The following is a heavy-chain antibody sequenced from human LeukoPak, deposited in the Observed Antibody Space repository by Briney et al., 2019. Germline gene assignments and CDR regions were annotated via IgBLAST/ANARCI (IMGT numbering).Heavy chain of an antibody. Sequence: GGSLILSCAASGFSFSSFGMIWVRQAPGKGLECVAVIWYDGSNKQYADSVKGRFTISRDNSKKTLYLQMNSLRVEDTAVYYCARGREDSGSLDYWGQGTLVTVSS. D-gene: IGHD3-10*01. V-gene: IGHV3-33*01. CDR3: ARGREDSGSLDY. J-gene: IGHJ4*02. CDR1: GFSFSSFG. CDR2: IWYDGSNK.